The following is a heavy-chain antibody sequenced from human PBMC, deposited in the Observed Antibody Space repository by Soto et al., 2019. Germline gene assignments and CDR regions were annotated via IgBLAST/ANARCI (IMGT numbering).Heavy chain of an antibody. J-gene: IGHJ4*02. V-gene: IGHV4-59*01. CDR3: VRAEDSSGYYYPALDY. CDR2: IYYSGST. CDR1: GGSISSYY. D-gene: IGHD3-22*01. Sequence: PSETLSLTCTVYGGSISSYYWSWIRQPPGKGLEWIGYIYYSGSTNYNPSLKSRVTISVDTSKNQFSLKLSSVTAADTAVYYCVRAEDSSGYYYPALDYWGQGTLVTVSS.